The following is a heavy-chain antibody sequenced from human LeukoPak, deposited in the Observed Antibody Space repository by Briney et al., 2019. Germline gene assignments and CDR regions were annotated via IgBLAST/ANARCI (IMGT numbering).Heavy chain of an antibody. V-gene: IGHV1-46*01. J-gene: IGHJ4*02. CDR1: GYTFTSYF. Sequence: ASVKVSCKASGYTFTSYFMHWVRQAPGQGLEWMGIINPSGGSTSYAQKFQGRVTMTRDMTTSTVYMELSSLRSEDTAVYYCARGRADCSSTSCYPQRAYYFDYWGQGTLVTVSS. CDR2: INPSGGST. CDR3: ARGRADCSSTSCYPQRAYYFDY. D-gene: IGHD2-2*01.